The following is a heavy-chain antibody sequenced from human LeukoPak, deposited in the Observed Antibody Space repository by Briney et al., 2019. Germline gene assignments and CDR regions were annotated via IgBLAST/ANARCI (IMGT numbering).Heavy chain of an antibody. V-gene: IGHV4-34*01. Sequence: SETLSLTCAVYGGSFSGYYWSGIRHPPGKGLEWMGEINHSGSTNYNPSLKSRVTISVDTSKNQFSLKLSSVTAADTAVYYCARVQVVVVIGDYFDYWGQGTLVTVSS. CDR2: INHSGST. CDR1: GGSFSGYY. D-gene: IGHD3-22*01. J-gene: IGHJ4*02. CDR3: ARVQVVVVIGDYFDY.